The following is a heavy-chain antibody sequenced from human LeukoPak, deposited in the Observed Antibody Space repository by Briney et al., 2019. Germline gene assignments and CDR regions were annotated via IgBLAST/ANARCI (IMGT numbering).Heavy chain of an antibody. CDR3: ARDSAPGDTYGLLGIDS. Sequence: ASVKVSCKASVYTFTGYYMHWVRQAPGQGLEWMGWINPNSGGTNYAQKFQGRVTMTRDTSISTAYMELSRLRSDDTAVYYCARDSAPGDTYGLLGIDSWGQGTLVTVSS. CDR1: VYTFTGYY. J-gene: IGHJ4*02. D-gene: IGHD5-18*01. V-gene: IGHV1-2*02. CDR2: INPNSGGT.